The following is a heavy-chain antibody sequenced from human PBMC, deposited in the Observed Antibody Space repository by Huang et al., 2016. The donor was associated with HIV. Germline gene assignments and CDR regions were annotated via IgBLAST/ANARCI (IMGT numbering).Heavy chain of an antibody. J-gene: IGHJ3*02. CDR3: ARHFSYYDSSGYTPWDAFDI. Sequence: QLQLQGSGPGLVKPSETLSLTCTVSGGSITSSSYYWGWIRQPPGEGRGWVGSIYYGGSTDYNPSLKSRVTVSVDTSKNQFSLKLSSVTAADTAVYYCARHFSYYDSSGYTPWDAFDIWGQGTMVTVSS. CDR1: GGSITSSSYY. CDR2: IYYGGST. D-gene: IGHD3-22*01. V-gene: IGHV4-39*01.